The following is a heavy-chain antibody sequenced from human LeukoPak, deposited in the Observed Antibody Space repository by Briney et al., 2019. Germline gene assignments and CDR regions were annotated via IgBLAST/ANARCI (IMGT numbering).Heavy chain of an antibody. Sequence: SETLSLTCSVSDDSITMYYWTWIRQPPGKGLEWIGYVDHTGSTNFNPSLNGRVSISRDTAKNLFSLRLRSVTAADTAVYFCARGRVSSSTWYSTYYYYFYMDVWGKGTTVTVSS. CDR1: DDSITMYY. V-gene: IGHV4-59*01. J-gene: IGHJ6*03. D-gene: IGHD1-1*01. CDR2: VDHTGST. CDR3: ARGRVSSSTWYSTYYYYFYMDV.